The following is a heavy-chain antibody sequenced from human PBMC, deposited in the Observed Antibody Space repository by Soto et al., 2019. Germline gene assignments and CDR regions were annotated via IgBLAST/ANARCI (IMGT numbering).Heavy chain of an antibody. D-gene: IGHD3-3*01. CDR1: GYTFTSYA. Sequence: GASVKVSCKASGYTFTSYAMHWVRQAPGQRLEWMGWINAGNGNTKYSQKFQGRVTITRDTSASTAYMGLSSLRSEGTAVYYCARGPSGPGVEVWGQGTTVTVSS. CDR3: ARGPSGPGVEV. J-gene: IGHJ6*02. CDR2: INAGNGNT. V-gene: IGHV1-3*01.